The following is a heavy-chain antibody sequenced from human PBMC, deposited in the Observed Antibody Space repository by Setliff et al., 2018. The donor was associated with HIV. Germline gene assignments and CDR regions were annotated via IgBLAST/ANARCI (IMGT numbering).Heavy chain of an antibody. CDR1: GGSISSGGYY. CDR3: ACGAAAGTDYYYYYYMDV. CDR2: IYYSGST. V-gene: IGHV4-31*03. D-gene: IGHD6-13*01. J-gene: IGHJ6*03. Sequence: SETLSLTCTVSGGSISSGGYYWSWIRQHTGKGLEWIGYIYYSGSTYYNPSLKSRVSISVDTSKNQFSLNLTSVTAADTAVYFCACGAAAGTDYYYYYYMDVWGKGTTVTVSS.